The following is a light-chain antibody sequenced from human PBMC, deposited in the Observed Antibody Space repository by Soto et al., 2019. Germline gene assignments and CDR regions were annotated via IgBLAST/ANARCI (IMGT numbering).Light chain of an antibody. V-gene: IGKV3D-15*01. Sequence: EIVMTQSPATLYVSPGERATLSCSASQSVGSDLAWYQQKPCQAPRLVIYDIFTMANGVSTRISGSGSGTEFTLTISRLQSEDFEVYYCQQYNSWPLTFGGGTKVEIK. J-gene: IGKJ4*01. CDR2: DIF. CDR3: QQYNSWPLT. CDR1: QSVGSD.